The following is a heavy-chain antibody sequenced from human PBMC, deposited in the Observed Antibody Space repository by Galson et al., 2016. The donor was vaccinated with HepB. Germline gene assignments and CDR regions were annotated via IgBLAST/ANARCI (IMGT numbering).Heavy chain of an antibody. CDR3: ARDSWDIVVVSPAMFTFDI. D-gene: IGHD2-2*01. J-gene: IGHJ3*02. V-gene: IGHV3-30*03. Sequence: SLRLSCAASGFTFSTYGMHWVRQAPGKGLEWVAVISYDRSNKNYAASVKGRFTIYRDNAKNSLSLQMNSLRVEDTAVYYCARDSWDIVVVSPAMFTFDIWGQGTMVTVSS. CDR2: ISYDRSNK. CDR1: GFTFSTYG.